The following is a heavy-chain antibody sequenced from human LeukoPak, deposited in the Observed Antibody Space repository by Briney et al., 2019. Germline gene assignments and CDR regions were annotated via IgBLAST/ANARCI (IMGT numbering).Heavy chain of an antibody. V-gene: IGHV3-23*01. Sequence: PGGSLRLSCAASGFTFSSYAMSWVRQAPGKGLEWVSAISGSGGSTYYADSVKGRFTISRDNSKNTLYLQMNSLRAEDTAVYYCAKEPSPRPYYYDSSGYLDYWGQGTLVTVSS. CDR2: ISGSGGST. D-gene: IGHD3-22*01. CDR1: GFTFSSYA. J-gene: IGHJ4*02. CDR3: AKEPSPRPYYYDSSGYLDY.